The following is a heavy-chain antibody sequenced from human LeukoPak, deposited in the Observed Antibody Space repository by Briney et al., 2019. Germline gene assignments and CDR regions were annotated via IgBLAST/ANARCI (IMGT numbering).Heavy chain of an antibody. CDR3: AKMRRLVLSTFDY. J-gene: IGHJ4*02. D-gene: IGHD2/OR15-2a*01. CDR2: ISGSGGST. Sequence: GGSLRLSCAASGFTFSSSWMHWVRQAPGKGLEWVSAISGSGGSTYYADSVKGRFTISRDNSKNTLYLQMNSLRAEDTAVYYCAKMRRLVLSTFDYWGQGTLVTVSS. CDR1: GFTFSSSW. V-gene: IGHV3-23*01.